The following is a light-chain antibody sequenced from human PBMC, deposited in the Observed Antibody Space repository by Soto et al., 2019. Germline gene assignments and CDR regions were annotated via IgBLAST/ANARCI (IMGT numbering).Light chain of an antibody. CDR2: DAY. V-gene: IGKV1-5*01. Sequence: DIQMTQSPSTLSASVGDRVTITCRASQSISSWLAWYQQKLGRAPRLMVYDAYSLESGVPSRFSGSGYGTEFTLTISSLQPDDFATYYCQQYNTYSSLTXGGGTKVDIK. CDR1: QSISSW. CDR3: QQYNTYSSLT. J-gene: IGKJ4*01.